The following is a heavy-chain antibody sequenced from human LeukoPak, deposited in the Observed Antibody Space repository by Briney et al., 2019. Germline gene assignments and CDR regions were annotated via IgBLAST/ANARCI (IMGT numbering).Heavy chain of an antibody. Sequence: ASVKVSCKASGYTFTGYYMHWVRQAPGQGLEWMGWINPNSGGTNYAQKFQGRVTMTRDTSISTAYMELSRLRSDDTAVYYCARGGALYGGNSVLSFDYWGQGTLVTVSS. J-gene: IGHJ4*02. CDR2: INPNSGGT. D-gene: IGHD4-23*01. CDR1: GYTFTGYY. V-gene: IGHV1-2*02. CDR3: ARGGALYGGNSVLSFDY.